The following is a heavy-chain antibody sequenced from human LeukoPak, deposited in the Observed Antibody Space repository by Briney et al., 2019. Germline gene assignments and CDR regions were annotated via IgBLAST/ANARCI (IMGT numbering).Heavy chain of an antibody. D-gene: IGHD3-22*01. J-gene: IGHJ3*02. V-gene: IGHV6-1*01. Sequence: SQTLSLTCAISGDSVSRNTAGWSWIRQSPSRGLEWLGRTYYRSKWYNDYAVSVKSRITINPDTSKNQFSLQLNSVTPEDTAVYYCARTDYYDSSGGSLDAFDIWGQGTMVAVSS. CDR1: GDSVSRNTAG. CDR2: TYYRSKWYN. CDR3: ARTDYYDSSGGSLDAFDI.